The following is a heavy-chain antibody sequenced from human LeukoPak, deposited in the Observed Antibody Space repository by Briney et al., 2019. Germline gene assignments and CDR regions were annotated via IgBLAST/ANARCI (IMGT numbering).Heavy chain of an antibody. CDR2: INWNSGTI. CDR1: GFTFDDYA. Sequence: GGSLRLSCAASGFTFDDYAMHWVRQAPGKGLEWVSGINWNSGTIGYADSVKGRFTISRDNAKNSLYLQMNSLRAEDTAVYYCAKAPGGYQDYWGQGTLVTVSS. D-gene: IGHD3-22*01. V-gene: IGHV3-9*01. CDR3: AKAPGGYQDY. J-gene: IGHJ4*02.